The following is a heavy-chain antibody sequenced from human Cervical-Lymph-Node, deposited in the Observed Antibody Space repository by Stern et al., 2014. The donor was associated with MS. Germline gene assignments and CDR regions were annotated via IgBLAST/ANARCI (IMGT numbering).Heavy chain of an antibody. CDR1: GFTVSRDY. CDR3: ARDTSSPERSDW. CDR2: ITNVGST. J-gene: IGHJ4*02. Sequence: EVQLVESGGGVIQPGGSLRLSCTASGFTVSRDYMTWVRQAPGKGLEWVSLITNVGSTFYTDSVNGRFTISRDDSKNTVYLHMTSLRAEDMAMYYCARDTSSPERSDWWGQGTLVTVSS. D-gene: IGHD1-1*01. V-gene: IGHV3-53*01.